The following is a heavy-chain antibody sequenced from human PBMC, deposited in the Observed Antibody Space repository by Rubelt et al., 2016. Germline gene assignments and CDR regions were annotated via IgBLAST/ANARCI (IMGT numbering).Heavy chain of an antibody. V-gene: IGHV1-18*01. Sequence: QVQLVQSGAEVKKPGASVKVSCKASGYTFTSSGISWVRQAPGQGLEWMGWISAYNGNTNYAQKLQGRVTRTTDTSTSTADMELRSLRSDDTAVYYWARVGALAARKIYYFDYWGQGTLVTVSS. CDR1: GYTFTSSG. J-gene: IGHJ4*02. D-gene: IGHD6-6*01. CDR2: ISAYNGNT. CDR3: ARVGALAARKIYYFDY.